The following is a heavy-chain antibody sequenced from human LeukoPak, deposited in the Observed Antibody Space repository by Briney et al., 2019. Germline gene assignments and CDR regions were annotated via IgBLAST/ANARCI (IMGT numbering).Heavy chain of an antibody. Sequence: ASVKVSCKASGYTFTSYDINWVRQATGQGLEWMGWTNPNSGNTGYAQKFQGRVTMTRNTSISTAYMELSSLRSEDTAVYYCARAGGVVVAATPNWFDPWGQGTLVTVSS. D-gene: IGHD2-15*01. CDR2: TNPNSGNT. V-gene: IGHV1-8*01. CDR3: ARAGGVVVAATPNWFDP. J-gene: IGHJ5*02. CDR1: GYTFTSYD.